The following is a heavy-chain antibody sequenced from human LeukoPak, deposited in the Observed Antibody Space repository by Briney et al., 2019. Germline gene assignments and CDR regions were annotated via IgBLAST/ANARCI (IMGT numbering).Heavy chain of an antibody. CDR2: MNPNSGNT. CDR1: GYTFTSYD. J-gene: IGHJ6*02. CDR3: ARDFSGSTEDGMDV. Sequence: ASVKVSCKASGYTFTSYDINWVRQATGQGLEWMGWMNPNSGNTGYAQKFQGRVTMTRDTSTSTVYMELSSLRSEDTAVYYCARDFSGSTEDGMDVWGQGTTVTVSS. D-gene: IGHD1-26*01. V-gene: IGHV1-8*01.